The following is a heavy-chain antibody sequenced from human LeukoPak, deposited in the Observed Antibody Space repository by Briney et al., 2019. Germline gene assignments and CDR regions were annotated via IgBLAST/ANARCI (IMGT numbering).Heavy chain of an antibody. J-gene: IGHJ4*02. Sequence: GGSLRLSRAASGFTFSSYWMSWVRQAPGKGLEWVANIKQDGSEKYYVDSVKGRFTISRDNAKNSLYLQMNSLRAEDTAVYYCARDRDYGDYYFDYWGQGTLVTVSS. V-gene: IGHV3-7*01. CDR2: IKQDGSEK. CDR3: ARDRDYGDYYFDY. D-gene: IGHD4-17*01. CDR1: GFTFSSYW.